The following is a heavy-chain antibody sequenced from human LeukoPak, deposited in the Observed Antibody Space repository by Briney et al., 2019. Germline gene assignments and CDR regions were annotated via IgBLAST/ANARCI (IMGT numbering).Heavy chain of an antibody. D-gene: IGHD3-16*02. CDR3: ARGIAGYDYVWGSYQKPADY. CDR2: IYTSGST. Sequence: SQTLSLTCTVSGGSISSGSYYWSWIRQPAGKGLEWIGRIYTSGSTNYNPSLKSRVTISVDTSKNQFSLKLSSVTAADTAVYYCARGIAGYDYVWGSYQKPADYWGQGTLVTVSS. J-gene: IGHJ4*02. CDR1: GGSISSGSYY. V-gene: IGHV4-61*02.